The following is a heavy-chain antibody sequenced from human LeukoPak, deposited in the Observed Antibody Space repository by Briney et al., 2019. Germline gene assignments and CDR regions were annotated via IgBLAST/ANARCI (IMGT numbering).Heavy chain of an antibody. D-gene: IGHD6-19*01. Sequence: GRALRLSCAASGFTFSSYAMHWVRQAPGKGLEWVSVISYDGSNKYYADSVKGRFTISRDNSKTTLYLQMNSLRAETTAVYYCARGPLGYSSGWGQGTLVTVSS. CDR1: GFTFSSYA. J-gene: IGHJ4*02. V-gene: IGHV3-30-3*01. CDR2: ISYDGSNK. CDR3: ARGPLGYSSG.